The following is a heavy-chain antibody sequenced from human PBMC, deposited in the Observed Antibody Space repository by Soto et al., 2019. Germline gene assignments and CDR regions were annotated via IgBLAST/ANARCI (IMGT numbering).Heavy chain of an antibody. J-gene: IGHJ6*02. Sequence: SVKVSCKASGGTYSSYAISWVRQAPGQGLEWMGGIIPIFGTANYAQKFQGRVTITADKSTSTAYMELSSLRSEDTAVYYCARGYCSGGSCYAGYYYYYGMDVWGQGTTVTVSS. CDR1: GGTYSSYA. V-gene: IGHV1-69*06. D-gene: IGHD2-15*01. CDR3: ARGYCSGGSCYAGYYYYYGMDV. CDR2: IIPIFGTA.